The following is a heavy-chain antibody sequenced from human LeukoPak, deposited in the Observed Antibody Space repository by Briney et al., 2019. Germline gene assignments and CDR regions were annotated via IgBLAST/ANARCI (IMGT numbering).Heavy chain of an antibody. CDR3: ARGRQYYYDSSGYDY. V-gene: IGHV4-59*08. D-gene: IGHD3-22*01. J-gene: IGHJ4*02. Sequence: PSETLSLTCTVSGASISSYYWSWIRQPPGKGLEWIGYIYYSGSTNYNPSLKSRVTISVDTSKNQFSLKLSSVTAADTAVYYCARGRQYYYDSSGYDYWGQGTLVTVSS. CDR1: GASISSYY. CDR2: IYYSGST.